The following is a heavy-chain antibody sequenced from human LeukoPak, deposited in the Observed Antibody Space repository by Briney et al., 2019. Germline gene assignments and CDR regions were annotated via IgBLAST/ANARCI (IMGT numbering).Heavy chain of an antibody. J-gene: IGHJ4*02. V-gene: IGHV3-23*01. CDR3: AKDKTSYSSGRGVSD. CDR2: ISGGGGNT. CDR1: GFTFGSYA. D-gene: IGHD6-19*01. Sequence: PGGSLRLFCAASGFTFGSYAMNWVRQAPGRGLEWVSAISGGGGNTYYADSVKGRFTISRDNSKNTLYLQMNSLRAEDTALYYCAKDKTSYSSGRGVSDWRQGTLVTVSS.